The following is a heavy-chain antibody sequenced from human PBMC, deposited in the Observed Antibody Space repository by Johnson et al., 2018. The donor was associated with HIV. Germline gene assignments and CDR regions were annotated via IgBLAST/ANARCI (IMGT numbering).Heavy chain of an antibody. CDR2: ISFDGDTK. D-gene: IGHD3-22*01. Sequence: QVQLVESGGGVVQPGRSMRLSCAASGLNFSDYSMHWVRQAPGKGLEWVAVISFDGDTKYYPDSVKGRFTISRDNSNNTLYLQMNSLRVEDAAVYFCAGGRISMKVVDRRGGGFDGGGQGTMVTVSS. CDR1: GLNFSDYS. V-gene: IGHV3-30*04. CDR3: AGGRISMKVVDRRGGGFDG. J-gene: IGHJ3*01.